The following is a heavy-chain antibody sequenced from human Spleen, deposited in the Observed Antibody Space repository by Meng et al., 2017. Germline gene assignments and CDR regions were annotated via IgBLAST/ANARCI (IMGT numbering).Heavy chain of an antibody. V-gene: IGHV3-21*01. CDR2: ISSSGSLI. CDR3: ARDGFSLEFDY. Sequence: GESLKISCAASGFSFSSYTMIWVRQAPGRGLEWVSSISSSGSLIYYRDSVKGRFTISRDNAKNSLYLQMTSLRAEDTAVYYCARDGFSLEFDYWGQGTLVTVSS. J-gene: IGHJ4*02. CDR1: GFSFSSYT. D-gene: IGHD1-1*01.